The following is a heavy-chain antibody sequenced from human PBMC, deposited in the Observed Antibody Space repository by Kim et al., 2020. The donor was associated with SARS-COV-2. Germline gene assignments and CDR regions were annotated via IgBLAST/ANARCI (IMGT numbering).Heavy chain of an antibody. D-gene: IGHD4-17*01. J-gene: IGHJ4*02. CDR3: ARDRHGGDYERFDY. Sequence: PSLKSRVTISVDTSKNQFYLKLSSVTAADTAVYYCARDRHGGDYERFDYWGQGTLVTVSS. V-gene: IGHV4-34*01.